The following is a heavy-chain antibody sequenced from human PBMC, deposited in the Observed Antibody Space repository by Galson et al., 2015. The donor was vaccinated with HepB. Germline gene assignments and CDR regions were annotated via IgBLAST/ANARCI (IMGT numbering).Heavy chain of an antibody. CDR1: GFTFSSYA. Sequence: SLRLSCAASGFTFSSYAMHWVRQAPGKGLEWVAVISYDGSNKYYADSVKGRFTISRDNSKNTLYLQMNSLRAEDTAVYYCARPDFGEFYMDVWGKGTTVTVSS. V-gene: IGHV3-30-3*01. CDR2: ISYDGSNK. CDR3: ARPDFGEFYMDV. J-gene: IGHJ6*03. D-gene: IGHD3-10*01.